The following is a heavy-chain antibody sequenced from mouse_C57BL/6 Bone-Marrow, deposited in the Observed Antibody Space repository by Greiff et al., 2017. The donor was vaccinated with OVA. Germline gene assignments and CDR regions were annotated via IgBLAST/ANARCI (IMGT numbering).Heavy chain of an antibody. V-gene: IGHV2-6-1*01. CDR3: ARHNYGSSYGYFDV. D-gene: IGHD1-1*01. CDR1: GFSLTSYG. J-gene: IGHJ1*03. CDR2: IWSDGST. Sequence: QVQLKESGPGLVAPSQSLSITCTVSGFSLTSYGVHWVRQPPGKGLEWLVVIWSDGSTTYNSALKSRLSISKDNSKSQFFLKMNSLQTDDTAMYYCARHNYGSSYGYFDVWGTGTTVTVSS.